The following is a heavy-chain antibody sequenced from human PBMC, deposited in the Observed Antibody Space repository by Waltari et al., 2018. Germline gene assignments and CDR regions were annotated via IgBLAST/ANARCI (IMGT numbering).Heavy chain of an antibody. Sequence: QEQLVQSGAEVKTPGASVKVSCKAYGYSFTGSYIDWVRQAPGQGLEWMGRVIANSGDTNYAQKFQGRVTLTRDTSTSTGYMQLSGLRSDDTALYYCARDPAGDGFYYFDYWGQGSLVTVSS. V-gene: IGHV1-2*06. CDR1: GYSFTGSY. CDR2: VIANSGDT. D-gene: IGHD2-2*01. J-gene: IGHJ4*02. CDR3: ARDPAGDGFYYFDY.